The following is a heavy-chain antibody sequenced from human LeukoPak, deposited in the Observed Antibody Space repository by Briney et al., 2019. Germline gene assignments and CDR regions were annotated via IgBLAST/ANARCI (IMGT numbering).Heavy chain of an antibody. V-gene: IGHV3-48*03. D-gene: IGHD1-26*01. Sequence: TGGSLRLSCAASGFTFSSYEMNWVRQAPGKGLEWVSYISSSGSTIYYADSVKGRFTISRDNAKNSLYLQMNSLRAGDTAVYYCARFGDSRSSVDYWGQGTLVTVSS. CDR3: ARFGDSRSSVDY. J-gene: IGHJ4*02. CDR1: GFTFSSYE. CDR2: ISSSGSTI.